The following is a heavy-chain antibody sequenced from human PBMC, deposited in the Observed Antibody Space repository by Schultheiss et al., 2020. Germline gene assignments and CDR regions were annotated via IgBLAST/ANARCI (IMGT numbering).Heavy chain of an antibody. D-gene: IGHD2-21*01. CDR2: IWYDGNNK. CDR1: GFTFSSYG. CDR3: ARESLWPRYGMDV. Sequence: GGSLRLSCAASGFTFSSYGMHWVRQAPGKGLEWVAVIWYDGNNKYYADSVKGRFTISRDNSKNTLYLQMNSLRAGDTAVYYCARESLWPRYGMDVWGQGTTVTVSS. J-gene: IGHJ6*02. V-gene: IGHV3-33*01.